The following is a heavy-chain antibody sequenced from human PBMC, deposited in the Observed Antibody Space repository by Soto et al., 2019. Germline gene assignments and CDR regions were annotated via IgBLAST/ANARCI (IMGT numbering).Heavy chain of an antibody. CDR3: TKVSPQWLVHDY. V-gene: IGHV3-53*01. J-gene: IGHJ4*03. CDR1: GFAVSGDY. CDR2: IHFGGNT. D-gene: IGHD6-19*01. Sequence: GGSLRLSCAASGFAVSGDYVSWVRQAPGKGLECVSVIHFGGNTYYADSVKGRSTVSRDNSKNTLYLQMNSLRVEDTAIYFCTKVSPQWLVHDYWGQGTTVTVSS.